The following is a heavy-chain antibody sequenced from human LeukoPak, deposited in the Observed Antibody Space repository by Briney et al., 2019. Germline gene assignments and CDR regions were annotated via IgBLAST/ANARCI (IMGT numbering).Heavy chain of an antibody. J-gene: IGHJ6*03. CDR1: GYTFTGYY. Sequence: VASVKVSCKASGYTFTGYYMHWVRQAPGQGLEWMGWINPNSGGTNYAQKFQGRVTMTRDTSISTAYMELSRLRSDDTAVYYCARAPARGYYYYYMDVWGKGTTVTVSS. CDR2: INPNSGGT. V-gene: IGHV1-2*02. CDR3: ARAPARGYYYYYMDV.